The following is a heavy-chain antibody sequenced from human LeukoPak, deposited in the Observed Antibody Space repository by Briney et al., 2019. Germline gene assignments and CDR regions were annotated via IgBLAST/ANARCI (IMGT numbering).Heavy chain of an antibody. CDR3: ARAHDILTGLYPNYYFDY. CDR2: IYTSGSA. D-gene: IGHD3-9*01. CDR1: GGSISSYS. Sequence: SETLSLTCTVSGGSISSYSWTWIRQPAGKGLEWIGRIYTSGSANYNPSLKSRVTMSLDTSKNQFSLKLSSVAAADTAVYYCARAHDILTGLYPNYYFDYWGQGTLVTVSS. V-gene: IGHV4-4*07. J-gene: IGHJ4*02.